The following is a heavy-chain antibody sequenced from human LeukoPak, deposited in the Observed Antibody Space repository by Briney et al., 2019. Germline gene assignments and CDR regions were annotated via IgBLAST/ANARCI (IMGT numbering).Heavy chain of an antibody. CDR3: ARRRWYYGSGSYRGPDY. CDR2: INHSGST. V-gene: IGHV4-4*02. J-gene: IGHJ4*02. Sequence: SETLSLTCAVSGESVSSTNWWSWVRQPPGKGLEWIGEINHSGSTNYNPSLKSRVTISVDTSKNQFSLKLSSVTAADTAVYYCARRRWYYGSGSYRGPDYWGQGTLVTVSS. CDR1: GESVSSTNW. D-gene: IGHD3-10*01.